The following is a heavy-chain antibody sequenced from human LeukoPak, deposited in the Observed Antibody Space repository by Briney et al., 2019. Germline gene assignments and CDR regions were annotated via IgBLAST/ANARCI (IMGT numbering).Heavy chain of an antibody. CDR3: VRDGRYCSGGSCYGPFDY. Sequence: GESLKISCKGSGYSFTSYWIGWVRQMPGKGLEWMGIIYPGDSDTRYSPSFQGQVTISADKSISTAYLQWSSLKASDTAMYYCVRDGRYCSGGSCYGPFDYWGQGTLVTVSS. J-gene: IGHJ4*02. CDR1: GYSFTSYW. D-gene: IGHD2-15*01. CDR2: IYPGDSDT. V-gene: IGHV5-51*01.